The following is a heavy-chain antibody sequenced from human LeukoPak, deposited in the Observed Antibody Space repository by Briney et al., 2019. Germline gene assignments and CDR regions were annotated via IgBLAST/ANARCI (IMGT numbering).Heavy chain of an antibody. Sequence: ASVKVSCKASGYTFTSYDINWVRQATRQGLEWMGWMNPNSGNTGYAQKFQGRVTMTRNTSISTAYMELSSLRSEDTAVYYCARELDYYYGMDVWGQGTTVTVSS. V-gene: IGHV1-8*01. CDR3: ARELDYYYGMDV. CDR1: GYTFTSYD. CDR2: MNPNSGNT. J-gene: IGHJ6*02.